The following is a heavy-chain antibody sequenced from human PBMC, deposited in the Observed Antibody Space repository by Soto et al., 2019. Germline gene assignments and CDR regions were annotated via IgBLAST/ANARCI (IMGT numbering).Heavy chain of an antibody. CDR2: ISGSGGST. CDR3: ANGRSLVGADFDY. J-gene: IGHJ4*02. D-gene: IGHD1-26*01. Sequence: GGSLRLSCAASGFTFSSYAMSWVRQAPGKGLEWVSAISGSGGSTYYADPVKGRFTISRDNSKNTLYLQMNSLRAEDTAVYYCANGRSLVGADFDYWGQGTLVTVSS. V-gene: IGHV3-23*01. CDR1: GFTFSSYA.